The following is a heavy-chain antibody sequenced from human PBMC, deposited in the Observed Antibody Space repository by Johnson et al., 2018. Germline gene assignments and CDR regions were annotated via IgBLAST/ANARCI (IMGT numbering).Heavy chain of an antibody. CDR3: ARDGAYSSSWYDAFDI. Sequence: VQLVESGGGLVQPGGSLRLSCAASEFTFSSYWMSWVRQAPGKGLEWVANIKQDGSEKYYVDSVKGRFTISRDNAKNSLYLQMNSLRAEDTAVYYCARDGAYSSSWYDAFDIWGQGTMVTVSS. CDR2: IKQDGSEK. CDR1: EFTFSSYW. D-gene: IGHD6-13*01. V-gene: IGHV3-7*01. J-gene: IGHJ3*02.